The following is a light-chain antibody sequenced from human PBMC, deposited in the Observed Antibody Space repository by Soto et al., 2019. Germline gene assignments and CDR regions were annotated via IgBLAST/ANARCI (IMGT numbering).Light chain of an antibody. Sequence: EIVLTQSPGTLSLSPGERPTLSCRASQSVSSSYLAWYQQKPGXAPXXLIYGASSRATGIPDRFSGSGSGTEFTLTISRLEPEDFAVYYCQQYDDWPSFGQGTKVDIK. CDR2: GAS. CDR3: QQYDDWPS. CDR1: QSVSSSY. V-gene: IGKV3-20*01. J-gene: IGKJ1*01.